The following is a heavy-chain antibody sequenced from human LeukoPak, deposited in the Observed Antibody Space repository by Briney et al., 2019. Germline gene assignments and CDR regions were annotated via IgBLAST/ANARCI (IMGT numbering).Heavy chain of an antibody. V-gene: IGHV4-59*08. CDR2: IYDSGST. J-gene: IGHJ6*02. Sequence: SETLSLTCSVSGASIRSYFWSWIRQPPGKGLEWIGYIYDSGSTNYNPSLKSRVTISVDTSKDHFSLRLSSVTAADTAVYYCARQMFLGGMDVWGQGTTVTVSS. CDR3: ARQMFLGGMDV. CDR1: GASIRSYF. D-gene: IGHD2/OR15-2a*01.